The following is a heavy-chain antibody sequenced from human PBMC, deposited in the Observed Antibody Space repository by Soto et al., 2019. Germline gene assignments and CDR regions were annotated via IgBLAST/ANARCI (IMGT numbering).Heavy chain of an antibody. CDR3: ARDLVTDEIVGANHGFDI. J-gene: IGHJ3*02. CDR1: GFTFSSYS. V-gene: IGHV3-21*01. Sequence: GGSLRLSCAASGFTFSSYSMNWVRQAPGKGLEWVSSISSSSSYIYYADSVKGRFTISRDNAKNSLYLQMNSLRAEDTAVYYCARDLVTDEIVGANHGFDIWGQGTMVTVSS. CDR2: ISSSSSYI. D-gene: IGHD1-26*01.